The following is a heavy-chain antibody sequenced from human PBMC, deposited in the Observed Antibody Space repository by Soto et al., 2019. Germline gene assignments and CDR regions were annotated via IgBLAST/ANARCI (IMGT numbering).Heavy chain of an antibody. CDR2: TYYRSKWYN. V-gene: IGHV6-1*01. J-gene: IGHJ6*02. Sequence: QTLSLTCAISGDSVSSNSAAWNWIRQSPSRGLEWLGRTYYRSKWYNDYAVSVKSRITINPDTSKNQFSLQLNSVTPEDTAVYYCARGPSAAAVWARYYYYGMDVWGQGTTVTVSS. CDR1: GDSVSSNSAA. CDR3: ARGPSAAAVWARYYYYGMDV. D-gene: IGHD6-13*01.